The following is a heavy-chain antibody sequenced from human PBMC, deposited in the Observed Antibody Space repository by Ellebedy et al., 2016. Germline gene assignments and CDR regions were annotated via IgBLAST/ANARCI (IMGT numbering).Heavy chain of an antibody. Sequence: GESLKISXAASGIGFSDFFMGWVRRAPGKGLEWVATISAGSDTTRLADSVKGRFTISRDSSKNSVYLRMSNLRVEDTAVYYCRQGHYADLWGQGTLVTVSS. CDR1: GIGFSDFF. J-gene: IGHJ4*02. CDR3: RQGHYADL. D-gene: IGHD4-17*01. CDR2: ISAGSDTT. V-gene: IGHV3-23*01.